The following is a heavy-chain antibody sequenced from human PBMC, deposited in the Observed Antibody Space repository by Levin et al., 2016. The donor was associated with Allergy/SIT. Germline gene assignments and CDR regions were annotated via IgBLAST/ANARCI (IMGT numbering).Heavy chain of an antibody. Sequence: VRQMPGKGLEWMGRIDPSDSYTNYSPSFQGHVTISADKSISTAYLQWSSLKASDTAMYYCARRRSSGWEYIRYFDYWGQGTLVTVSS. V-gene: IGHV5-10-1*01. CDR3: ARRRSSGWEYIRYFDY. D-gene: IGHD6-19*01. J-gene: IGHJ4*02. CDR2: IDPSDSYT.